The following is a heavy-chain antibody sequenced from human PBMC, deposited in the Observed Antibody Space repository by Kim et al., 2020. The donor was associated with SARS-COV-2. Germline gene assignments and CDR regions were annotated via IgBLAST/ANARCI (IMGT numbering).Heavy chain of an antibody. D-gene: IGHD3-16*01. CDR1: GYTFTSYD. V-gene: IGHV1-8*01. J-gene: IGHJ6*02. CDR2: MNPNSGNT. Sequence: ASVKVSCKASGYTFTSYDINWVRQATGQGLEWMGWMNPNSGNTGYAQKFQGRVTMTRSTSISTAYMERRSLSSEDTAVYYCARDRGTGYGMDVWGQGTTVTVSS. CDR3: ARDRGTGYGMDV.